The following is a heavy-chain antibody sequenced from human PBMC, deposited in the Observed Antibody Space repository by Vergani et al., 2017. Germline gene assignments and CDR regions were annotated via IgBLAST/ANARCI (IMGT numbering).Heavy chain of an antibody. V-gene: IGHV4-59*01. D-gene: IGHD3-3*01. CDR1: GGSISSYY. Sequence: QVQLQESGPGLVKPSETLSLTCTVSGGSISSYYWSWIRQPPGXGLEWIGYIYYSGSTNYNPSLKSRVTISVDTSKNQFSLKLSSVTAADTAVYYCARGEGRYDFWSGYFRTDYYMDVWGKGTTVTVSS. J-gene: IGHJ6*03. CDR2: IYYSGST. CDR3: ARGEGRYDFWSGYFRTDYYMDV.